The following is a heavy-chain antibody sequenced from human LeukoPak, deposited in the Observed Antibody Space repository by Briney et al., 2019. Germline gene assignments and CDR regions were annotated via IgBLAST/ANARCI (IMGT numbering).Heavy chain of an antibody. V-gene: IGHV3-49*04. D-gene: IGHD5-24*01. J-gene: IGHJ4*02. CDR2: IRTKYYGGAA. Sequence: GGSLRLSCTTSGFSLGDYAVSWVRQAPGKGLEGVSFIRTKYYGGAAEYAASVKGRFTVSRDDSKSIAYLQITSLKTEDTAVYYCTRTPGDAFHPGGYYFDYWGRGTLVTVPS. CDR1: GFSLGDYA. CDR3: TRTPGDAFHPGGYYFDY.